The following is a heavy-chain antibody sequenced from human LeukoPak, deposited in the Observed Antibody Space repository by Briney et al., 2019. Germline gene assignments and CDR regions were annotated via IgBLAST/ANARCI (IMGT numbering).Heavy chain of an antibody. D-gene: IGHD3-10*01. CDR3: ARVPGPYYYGSGSGSFDI. Sequence: PSETLSLTCTVSGASINSYYWSWIRQPPGKGLEWIGYIYSSGSTNYNPSLKSRVTISVDTSKNLLSLKLSSVTAADTAVYFCARVPGPYYYGSGSGSFDIWGQGTMVTVSS. CDR2: IYSSGST. J-gene: IGHJ3*02. CDR1: GASINSYY. V-gene: IGHV4-59*12.